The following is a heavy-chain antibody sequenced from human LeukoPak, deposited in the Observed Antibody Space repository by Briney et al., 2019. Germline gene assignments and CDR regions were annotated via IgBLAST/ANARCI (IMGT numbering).Heavy chain of an antibody. J-gene: IGHJ6*02. CDR2: IYYSGST. V-gene: IGHV4-59*08. D-gene: IGHD3-9*01. Sequence: PSETLSLTCTVSGGSISSYYWSWIRQPPGKGLEWIGYIYYSGSTNYNPSLKSRVTISVDTSKNQFSLKLSSATAADTAVYYCARYMLHYDILTGYYPFGMDVWGQGTTVTVSS. CDR1: GGSISSYY. CDR3: ARYMLHYDILTGYYPFGMDV.